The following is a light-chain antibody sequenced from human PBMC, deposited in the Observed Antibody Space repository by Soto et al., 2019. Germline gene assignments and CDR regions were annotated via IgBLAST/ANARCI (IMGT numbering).Light chain of an antibody. V-gene: IGLV2-8*01. CDR1: SSNIGAYKY. Sequence: QSALTQPPSASGSPGQSVSISCTGTSSNIGAYKYVSWYQQHPGQAPRLIIYEVNKRPSGVPDRFSGSKSGNTASLTVSGLQAEDEADYYCNSYAGYINFGYVFGTGTKSPS. CDR2: EVN. J-gene: IGLJ1*01. CDR3: NSYAGYINFGYV.